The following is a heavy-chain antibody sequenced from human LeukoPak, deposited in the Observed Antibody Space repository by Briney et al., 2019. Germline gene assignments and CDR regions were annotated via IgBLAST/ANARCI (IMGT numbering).Heavy chain of an antibody. J-gene: IGHJ4*02. CDR2: VKQDGSVI. Sequence: PGGSLRLSCAASGFTFSNYWMTWVRQAPGKGLEWVANVKQDGSVISYVDSVKGRFTISRDNAKNSLYLQMNSLRAEDTALYYCAKGSRQLVYHFDYWGQGTLVTVSS. D-gene: IGHD6-6*01. V-gene: IGHV3-7*03. CDR3: AKGSRQLVYHFDY. CDR1: GFTFSNYW.